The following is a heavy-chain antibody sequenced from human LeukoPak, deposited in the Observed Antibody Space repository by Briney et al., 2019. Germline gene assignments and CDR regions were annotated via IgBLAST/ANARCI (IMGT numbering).Heavy chain of an antibody. CDR3: AKGQAASGSYYFLFDY. Sequence: PGGSLRLSCAASGVTVSNNLMNWVRQAPGKGLEWVSLIYSGGDTHYADSVKGRFTISRDNSKNTLYLQMNSLRAEDTAVYYCAKGQAASGSYYFLFDYWGQGTLVTVSS. CDR2: IYSGGDT. V-gene: IGHV3-53*01. D-gene: IGHD1-26*01. J-gene: IGHJ4*02. CDR1: GVTVSNNL.